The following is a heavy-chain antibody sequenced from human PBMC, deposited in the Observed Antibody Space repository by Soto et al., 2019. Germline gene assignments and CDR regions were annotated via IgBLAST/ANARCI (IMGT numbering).Heavy chain of an antibody. CDR2: INWNGGST. D-gene: IGHD1-7*01. V-gene: IGHV3-20*01. J-gene: IGHJ3*02. CDR3: AREGLELVSPWSAFDI. Sequence: EVQLVESGGGVVRPGGSLRLSCAASGFTFDDYGMSWVRQAPGKGLEWVSGINWNGGSTGYADSVKGRFTISRDNAKNSLYLQMTSLRAEDTALYHCAREGLELVSPWSAFDIWGQGTIVTVSS. CDR1: GFTFDDYG.